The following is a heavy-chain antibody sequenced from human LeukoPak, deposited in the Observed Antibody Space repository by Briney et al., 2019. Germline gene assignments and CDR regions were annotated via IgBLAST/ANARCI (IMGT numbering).Heavy chain of an antibody. CDR1: GFTFSNYA. J-gene: IGHJ4*02. Sequence: GGSLRLSCAASGFTFSNYAMSWVRQAPGKGLEWVSGLIGSGGSTYYADSVKGRFTSSRNNSKNTLYLQMNSLRAEDTAVYYCAKDGSSSLYGAFDYWGQGTLVTVSS. D-gene: IGHD6-13*01. CDR3: AKDGSSSLYGAFDY. V-gene: IGHV3-23*01. CDR2: LIGSGGST.